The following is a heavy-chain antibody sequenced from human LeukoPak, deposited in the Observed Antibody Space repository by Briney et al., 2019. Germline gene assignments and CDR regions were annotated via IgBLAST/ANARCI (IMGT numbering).Heavy chain of an antibody. J-gene: IGHJ6*03. CDR1: GFTFSSYA. CDR2: ISYDGSNK. D-gene: IGHD2-2*01. CDR3: AKGSFYCSSNSCPQYYYYMDV. Sequence: GGSLRLSCAASGFTFSSYAMHWVRQAPGKGLEWVAVISYDGSNKYYADSVKGRFTISRDNSKNTLYLQMNSLRAEDTAVYYCAKGSFYCSSNSCPQYYYYMDVWGKGTTVTVSS. V-gene: IGHV3-30-3*01.